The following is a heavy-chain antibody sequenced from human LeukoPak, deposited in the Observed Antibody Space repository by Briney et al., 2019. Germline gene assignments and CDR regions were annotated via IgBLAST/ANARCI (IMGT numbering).Heavy chain of an antibody. D-gene: IGHD6-13*01. J-gene: IGHJ4*02. CDR2: ISGSGGST. CDR1: GFTFSSYA. Sequence: GGSLRLSCAASGFTFSSYAMSWVRQAPGKGLEWGSAISGSGGSTYYADSVKGRFTISRGNSKNTLYLQMNSLRAEDTAVYYCAKGKGIAAAGTPFDYWGQGTLVTVSS. V-gene: IGHV3-23*01. CDR3: AKGKGIAAAGTPFDY.